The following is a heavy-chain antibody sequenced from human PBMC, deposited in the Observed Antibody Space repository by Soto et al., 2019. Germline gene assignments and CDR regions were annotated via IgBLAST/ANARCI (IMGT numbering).Heavy chain of an antibody. J-gene: IGHJ4*02. D-gene: IGHD2-2*01. Sequence: PSETLSLTCTVSGGSISSSSYYWGWIRQPPGKGLEWIGSIYYSGSTYYNPSLKSRVTISVDTSKNQFSLKLSSVTAADTAVYYCARGAIKVVPAAMRNPYYGSGSPSDYWGQGTLVTVSS. CDR1: GGSISSSSYY. CDR2: IYYSGST. V-gene: IGHV4-39*01. CDR3: ARGAIKVVPAAMRNPYYGSGSPSDY.